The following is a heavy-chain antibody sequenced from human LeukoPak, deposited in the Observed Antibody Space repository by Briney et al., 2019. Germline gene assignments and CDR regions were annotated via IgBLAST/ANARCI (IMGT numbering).Heavy chain of an antibody. J-gene: IGHJ3*02. Sequence: GESLKISCKGSGYSFTSYWIGWVRQMPGKGLEWMGIIYPGDSDTRYSPSFQGQVTISADKSISTAYLQWSSLKASDTAMYYCASHRRDSSGYGRWSAFDIWGQGTMVTVSS. CDR2: IYPGDSDT. CDR1: GYSFTSYW. D-gene: IGHD3-22*01. CDR3: ASHRRDSSGYGRWSAFDI. V-gene: IGHV5-51*01.